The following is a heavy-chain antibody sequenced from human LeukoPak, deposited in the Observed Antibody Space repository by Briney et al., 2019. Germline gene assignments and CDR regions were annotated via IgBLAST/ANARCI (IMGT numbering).Heavy chain of an antibody. J-gene: IGHJ3*02. CDR2: ISGSGGST. CDR1: GFTFSSYA. CDR3: ARKQNAFDI. Sequence: TGGSLRLSCAASGFTFSSYAMSWVRQARGKGLEWVSAISGSGGSTYYAGSVKGRFTISRDNSKNTLYLQMNSLRAEDTAVYYCARKQNAFDIWGQGTMVTVSS. D-gene: IGHD1/OR15-1a*01. V-gene: IGHV3-23*01.